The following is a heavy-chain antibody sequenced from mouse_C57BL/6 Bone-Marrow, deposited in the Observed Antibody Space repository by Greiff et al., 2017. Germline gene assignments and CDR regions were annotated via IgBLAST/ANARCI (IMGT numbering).Heavy chain of an antibody. Sequence: EVQRVQSGGGLVKPGGSLKLSCAASGFTFSSYTMSWVRQTPEKRLQWVAAISGGGGNTYYPDSVKGRFTISRDNDNNILYLEMSSLRSEDTALYYCSRQVTTVLSTNYFDFWGTGTTVTVSS. CDR2: ISGGGGNT. J-gene: IGHJ1*03. CDR1: GFTFSSYT. CDR3: SRQVTTVLSTNYFDF. V-gene: IGHV5-9*01. D-gene: IGHD1-1*01.